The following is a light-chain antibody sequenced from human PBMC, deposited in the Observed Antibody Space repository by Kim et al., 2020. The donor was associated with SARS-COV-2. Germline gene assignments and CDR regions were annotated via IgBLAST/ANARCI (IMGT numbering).Light chain of an antibody. CDR2: YDS. Sequence: VAPGKTSRITCGGNNIGRKSIHWYQHKPGQAPVLVIYYDSDRPPGVSERFSASNSGNTATLAISSVEPGDEADYYCQVWENTLRTFGGGTKLTVL. J-gene: IGLJ2*01. CDR3: QVWENTLRT. V-gene: IGLV3-21*01. CDR1: NIGRKS.